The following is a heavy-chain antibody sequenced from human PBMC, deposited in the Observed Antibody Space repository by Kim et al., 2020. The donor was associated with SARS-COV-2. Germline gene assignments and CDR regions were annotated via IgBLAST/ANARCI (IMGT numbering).Heavy chain of an antibody. V-gene: IGHV3-43*01. CDR1: GFTFDDYT. D-gene: IGHD6-13*01. J-gene: IGHJ3*01. CDR2: ISWDGGST. Sequence: GGSLRLSCAASGFTFDDYTMHWVRQAPGKGLEWVSLISWDGGSTYYADSVKGRFTISRDNSKNSLYLQMNSLRTEDTALYYCAKDLGYRYSSSLDDAFDLWGQGTMVTVSS. CDR3: AKDLGYRYSSSLDDAFDL.